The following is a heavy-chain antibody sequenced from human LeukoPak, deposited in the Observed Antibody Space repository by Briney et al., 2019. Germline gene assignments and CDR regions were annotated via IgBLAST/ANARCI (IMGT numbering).Heavy chain of an antibody. J-gene: IGHJ5*02. CDR1: GYSMSSGYY. CDR2: IYDSGST. V-gene: IGHV4-61*01. CDR3: AILAEYCNSGSCYLGWFDP. D-gene: IGHD2-15*01. Sequence: SETLSLTCTVSGYSMSSGYYCSWIRQPPGKGLEWIGYIYDSGSTNYNPSLKSRVTMSVDTSKNQFSLKLSSVTAADTAVYYCAILAEYCNSGSCYLGWFDPWGQGTLVTVSS.